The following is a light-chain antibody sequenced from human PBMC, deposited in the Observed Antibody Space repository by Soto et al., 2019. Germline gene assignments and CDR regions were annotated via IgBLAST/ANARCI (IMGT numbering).Light chain of an antibody. CDR2: RAS. Sequence: DIQMTHSPSTLSASVGDRVTITCRASQSITNWLAWYQQKPGKAPKLLIYRASSLESGVPSRFSGSGSGTEFTLTISSLQPDDFATYYCQQYNSYSQTFGQGTTVDIK. CDR1: QSITNW. J-gene: IGKJ1*01. CDR3: QQYNSYSQT. V-gene: IGKV1-5*03.